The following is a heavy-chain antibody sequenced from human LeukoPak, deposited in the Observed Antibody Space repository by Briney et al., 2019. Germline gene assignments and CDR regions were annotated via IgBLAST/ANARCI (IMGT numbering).Heavy chain of an antibody. CDR3: ASGSYYYFDY. CDR2: INHSGST. V-gene: IGHV4-34*01. J-gene: IGHJ4*02. D-gene: IGHD1-26*01. CDR1: GGSFSGYY. Sequence: SETLSLTCAVYGGSFSGYYWSWIRQPPGKGLEWIGEINHSGSTNYNPSLKSRVTISVDTSKNQFSLKLSSVTAADTAVYYCASGSYYYFDYWGQGTLVTVSS.